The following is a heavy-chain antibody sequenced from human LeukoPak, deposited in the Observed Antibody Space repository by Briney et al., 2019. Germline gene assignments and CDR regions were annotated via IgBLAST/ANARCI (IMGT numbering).Heavy chain of an antibody. J-gene: IGHJ6*02. CDR2: ISYDGSNK. CDR1: GFTFSSHG. Sequence: PGGSLRLSCAASGFTFSSHGMHWVRQAPGKGLEWVAVISYDGSNKYYADSVKGRFTISRDNSKNTLYLQMNSLRAEDTAVYYCAKETRFLTVVTPYNYYYYGMDVWGQGTTVTVSS. V-gene: IGHV3-30*18. CDR3: AKETRFLTVVTPYNYYYYGMDV. D-gene: IGHD4-23*01.